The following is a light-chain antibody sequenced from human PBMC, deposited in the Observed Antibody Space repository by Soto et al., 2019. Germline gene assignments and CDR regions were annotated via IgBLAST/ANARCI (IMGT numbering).Light chain of an antibody. CDR2: DVS. CDR3: SSYTSSSTWV. J-gene: IGLJ3*02. CDR1: SSDVGGYNY. V-gene: IGLV2-14*01. Sequence: QSALTQPASVSGSPGQSITISCTGTSSDVGGYNYVSWYQQHPGKAPKLMIYDVSNRPSGVSNRFSGSKSGNTASQTISGLQAEDEDDYYCSSYTSSSTWVFGGGTKVTVL.